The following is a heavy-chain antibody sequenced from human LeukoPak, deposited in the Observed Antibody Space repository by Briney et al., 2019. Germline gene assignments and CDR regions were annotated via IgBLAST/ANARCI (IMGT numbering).Heavy chain of an antibody. CDR1: GFTFSSYW. V-gene: IGHV3-7*03. Sequence: GGSLRLSCAASGFTFSSYWMSWVRQAPGKGLEWVANIKQDGSEKYYVDSVKGRFTISRDNSRNSLYLQMKSLTTEDTALYYCAKRSGSPHNFDYWGRGTLVTVSS. D-gene: IGHD5-24*01. J-gene: IGHJ4*02. CDR2: IKQDGSEK. CDR3: AKRSGSPHNFDY.